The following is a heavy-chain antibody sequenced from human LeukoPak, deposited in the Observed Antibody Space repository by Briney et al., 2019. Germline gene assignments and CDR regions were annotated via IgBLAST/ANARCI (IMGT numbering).Heavy chain of an antibody. CDR3: ARDGSSWSNWLDP. Sequence: GGSLRLSCAASGFTFSSYLMHWVRQAPGKGLVWVSRVSSDGSGTTYADSAKGRFTISRDNAKNTLYLQMNTLRSEDTAVYYCARDGSSWSNWLDPWGQGTLVTVSS. V-gene: IGHV3-74*01. CDR1: GFTFSSYL. CDR2: VSSDGSGT. J-gene: IGHJ5*02. D-gene: IGHD6-13*01.